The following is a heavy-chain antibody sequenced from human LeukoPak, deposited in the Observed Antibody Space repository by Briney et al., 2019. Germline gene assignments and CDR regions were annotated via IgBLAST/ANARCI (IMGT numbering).Heavy chain of an antibody. J-gene: IGHJ6*03. CDR3: AREGVEQWLVGRLDV. CDR1: GGTFISYA. V-gene: IGHV1-69*01. Sequence: SVKVSFKASGGTFISYAISWVRQAPGQGLEWMGGIIPIFGTANYAQKFQGRVTITADESTSTAYMELSSLRSEDTAVYYCAREGVEQWLVGRLDVWGKGTTVTVS. CDR2: IIPIFGTA. D-gene: IGHD6-19*01.